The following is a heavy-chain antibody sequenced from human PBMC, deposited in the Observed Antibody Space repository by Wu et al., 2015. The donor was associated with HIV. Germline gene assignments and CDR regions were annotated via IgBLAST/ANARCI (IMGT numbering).Heavy chain of an antibody. Sequence: QVQLVQSGAEVKKPGASVRVSCKASGYTFRDYNIHWVRQAPGQGLEWMGWINDKGLTNYAQKFQGRVTMTTDTSTNTAYLQLTSLTSDDTAIYFCANLLRRAYDSGSQQQIVFDPWGQGTLVSVSS. V-gene: IGHV1-18*01. CDR1: GYTFRDYN. CDR2: INDKGLT. J-gene: IGHJ5*02. D-gene: IGHD3-10*01. CDR3: ANLLRRAYDSGSQQQIVFDP.